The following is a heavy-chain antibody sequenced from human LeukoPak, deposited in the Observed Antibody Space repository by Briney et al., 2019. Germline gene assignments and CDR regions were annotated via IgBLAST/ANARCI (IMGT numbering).Heavy chain of an antibody. CDR3: AINPHYYYDSSGLIHPSHFDY. Sequence: GGSLRLSCAASGFTFSSYWMSWVRQAPGKGLEWVAVISYDGSNKYYADSVKGRFTISRDNAKNSLYLQMNSLRAEDTAVYYCAINPHYYYDSSGLIHPSHFDYWGQGTLVTVSS. V-gene: IGHV3-30*03. CDR2: ISYDGSNK. CDR1: GFTFSSYW. J-gene: IGHJ4*02. D-gene: IGHD3-22*01.